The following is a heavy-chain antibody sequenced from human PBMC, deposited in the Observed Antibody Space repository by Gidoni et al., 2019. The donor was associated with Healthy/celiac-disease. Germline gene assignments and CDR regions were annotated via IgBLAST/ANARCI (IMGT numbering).Heavy chain of an antibody. CDR2: ISYDGSNK. Sequence: QVQLVESGGGVVQPGRSLGRSCAASGFPFSSYGMHWVRQAPGKGLEWVAVISYDGSNKYYADSVKGRFTISRDNSKNTLYLQMNSLRAEDTAVYYCAKARDLGYWGQGTLVTVSS. J-gene: IGHJ4*02. CDR3: AKARDLGY. V-gene: IGHV3-30*18. CDR1: GFPFSSYG.